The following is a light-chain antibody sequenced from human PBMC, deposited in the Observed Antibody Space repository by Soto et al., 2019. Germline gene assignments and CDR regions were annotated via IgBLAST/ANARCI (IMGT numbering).Light chain of an antibody. CDR1: QSVGSH. V-gene: IGKV3-15*01. Sequence: EIVMTQSPATLSVSPGESATLSCRASQSVGSHLAWYQQKPGQAPRLLISGASTRATGFPTSFSGSGSGTEFTITITSLQSEDFELYFCQQYNNWPHTFRQGTKLEIK. CDR3: QQYNNWPHT. CDR2: GAS. J-gene: IGKJ2*01.